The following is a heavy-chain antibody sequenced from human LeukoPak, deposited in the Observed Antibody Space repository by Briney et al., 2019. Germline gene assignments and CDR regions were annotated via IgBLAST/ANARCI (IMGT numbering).Heavy chain of an antibody. CDR1: GFNFSGSA. V-gene: IGHV3-73*01. CDR2: TRNKAHNYAT. Sequence: PGGSLRLSCAASGFNFSGSAIHWVRQASGKGLEWVGRTRNKAHNYATAYGASVQGRFSISRDESKTTAYLQMNSLKTEDTAVYCCTTLNYVWGTYPPDYWGQGTLVTVSS. D-gene: IGHD3-16*02. CDR3: TTLNYVWGTYPPDY. J-gene: IGHJ4*02.